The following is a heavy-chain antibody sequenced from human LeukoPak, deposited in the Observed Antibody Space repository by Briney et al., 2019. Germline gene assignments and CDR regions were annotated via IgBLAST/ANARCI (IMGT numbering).Heavy chain of an antibody. V-gene: IGHV4-59*08. CDR2: TYYSGST. J-gene: IGHJ5*02. CDR1: GGSISSYY. Sequence: SETLSLTCTVSGGSISSYYWSWIRQPPGKGLEWIGYTYYSGSTNYNPSLKSRVTISVDTSKNQFSLKLSSVTAADTAVYYCARQLKYYDSSGYYWWFDPWGQGTLVTVSS. D-gene: IGHD3-22*01. CDR3: ARQLKYYDSSGYYWWFDP.